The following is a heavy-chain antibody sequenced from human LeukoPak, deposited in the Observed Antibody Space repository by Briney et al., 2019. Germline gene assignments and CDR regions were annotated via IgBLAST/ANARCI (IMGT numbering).Heavy chain of an antibody. CDR2: IWNAGTNT. V-gene: IGHV3-33*01. J-gene: IGHJ4*02. D-gene: IGHD3-16*01. CDR3: AGDTPPGGDYYFDY. Sequence: GGSLRLSCAASGFSFSTYGTHWVRQAPGKGLEWVALIWNAGTNTYYADSVKGRFTISRDNSKNTLYLQMNSLRVEDTAVYYCAGDTPPGGDYYFDYWGQGTLVIVSS. CDR1: GFSFSTYG.